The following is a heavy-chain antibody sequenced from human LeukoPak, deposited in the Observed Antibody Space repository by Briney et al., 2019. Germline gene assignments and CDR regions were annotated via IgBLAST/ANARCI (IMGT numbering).Heavy chain of an antibody. CDR1: GLIVSSNY. CDR3: AGLVGRYSSGLYYYYFDY. Sequence: GSLRLSCAASGLIVSSNYMSWVRQPPGKGLEWIGEMYLSGTTHSNPSVKSRVTISIDKSKNQFFLNLSSVTAADTAVYYCAGLVGRYSSGLYYYYFDYWGQGTLVTVSS. J-gene: IGHJ4*02. D-gene: IGHD3-22*01. CDR2: MYLSGTT. V-gene: IGHV4-4*02.